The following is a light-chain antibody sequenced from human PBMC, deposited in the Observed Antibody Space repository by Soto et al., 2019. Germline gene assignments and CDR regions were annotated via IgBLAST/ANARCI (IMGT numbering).Light chain of an antibody. J-gene: IGKJ2*01. CDR2: DAS. CDR3: QQRSNWPLT. CDR1: QSISSY. V-gene: IGKV3-11*01. Sequence: EIVLTQSPATLSLSPGKIATLSCRASQSISSYLAWYQQKPGQAPRLLIYDASNRATCIPARFSGSGSGKDFTLTISSLEPEDFAVYYCQQRSNWPLTFGKETKLEIK.